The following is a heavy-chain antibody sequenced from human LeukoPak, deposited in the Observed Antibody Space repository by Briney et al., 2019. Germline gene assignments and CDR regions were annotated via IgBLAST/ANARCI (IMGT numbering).Heavy chain of an antibody. Sequence: GGSLRLSCAASGFTFSSYWMHCVRQAPGKGLVWVSRINSDGSSTSYADSVKGRFTISRDNAKNTLYLQMNSLRAEDTAVYYCARAARFCSSTSCYITPFKYWGQGTLVTVSS. CDR3: ARAARFCSSTSCYITPFKY. CDR1: GFTFSSYW. CDR2: INSDGSST. D-gene: IGHD2-2*02. V-gene: IGHV3-74*01. J-gene: IGHJ4*02.